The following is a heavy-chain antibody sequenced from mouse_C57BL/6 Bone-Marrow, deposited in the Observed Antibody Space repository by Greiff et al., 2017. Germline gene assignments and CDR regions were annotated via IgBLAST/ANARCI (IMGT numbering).Heavy chain of an antibody. Sequence: VQLQQSGPVLVKPGASVKMSCKASGYTFTDYYMNWVKQSHGKSLEWIGVINPYNGGTSYNQKFKGKATLTVDKSSSTAYMELNSLTSEDSAVYYCAREQALGPLWDAMDYWGQGTSVTVSS. D-gene: IGHD4-1*01. CDR1: GYTFTDYY. J-gene: IGHJ4*01. V-gene: IGHV1-19*01. CDR2: INPYNGGT. CDR3: AREQALGPLWDAMDY.